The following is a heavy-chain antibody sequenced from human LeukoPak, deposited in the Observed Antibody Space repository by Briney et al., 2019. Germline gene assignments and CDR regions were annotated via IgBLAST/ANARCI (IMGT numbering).Heavy chain of an antibody. J-gene: IGHJ4*02. D-gene: IGHD4-23*01. CDR2: ITGGGGTT. CDR1: GFTFNDYA. CDR3: AKVNSFKIGWKSPIDS. V-gene: IGHV3-23*01. Sequence: GGSLRLSCAASGFTFNDYAMAWVGQGPGKGLEWVSSITGGGGTTYYADSVRGRFTFSRDNSENTLYLQMNSLRAEDTATYYCAKVNSFKIGWKSPIDSWGQGTLVTVSS.